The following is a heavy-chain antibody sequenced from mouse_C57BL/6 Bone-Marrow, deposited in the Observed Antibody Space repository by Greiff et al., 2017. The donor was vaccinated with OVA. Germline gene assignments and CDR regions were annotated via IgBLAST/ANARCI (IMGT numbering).Heavy chain of an antibody. CDR3: ARYSSSYWYFDV. V-gene: IGHV1-20*01. J-gene: IGHJ1*03. CDR2: INPYNGDT. Sequence: VQLQQSGPELVKPGASVKISCKASGYSFTGYFMNWVMQSHGKSLEWIGRINPYNGDTFYNQKFKGKATLTVDKSSSTAHMELRSLTSEDSAVYYCARYSSSYWYFDVWGTGTTVTVSS. D-gene: IGHD1-1*01. CDR1: GYSFTGYF.